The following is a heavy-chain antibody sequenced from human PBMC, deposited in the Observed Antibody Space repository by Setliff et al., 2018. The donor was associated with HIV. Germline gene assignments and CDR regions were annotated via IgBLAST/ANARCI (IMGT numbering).Heavy chain of an antibody. CDR2: IDYSGNT. V-gene: IGHV4-39*01. CDR3: ARHRYRFGIDS. Sequence: NPSETLSLTCTVSGGSISTNNYYWAWIRQPPGKGLEWIGTIDYSGNTYYNASLRSRAIISGDMSKNQFSLNLNSVTASETAVYYCARHRYRFGIDSWGQGALVTSPQ. CDR1: GGSISTNNYY. J-gene: IGHJ5*01. D-gene: IGHD3-16*01.